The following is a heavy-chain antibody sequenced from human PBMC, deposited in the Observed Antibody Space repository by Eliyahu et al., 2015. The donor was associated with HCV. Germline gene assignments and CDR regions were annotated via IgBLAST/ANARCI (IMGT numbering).Heavy chain of an antibody. CDR3: ARHAYYYDEYNWFDP. CDR1: XGSIXXSSYY. J-gene: IGHJ5*02. CDR2: IYYSGST. D-gene: IGHD3-22*01. Sequence: QLQLQESGPGLVKPSEXLSXXCTVXXGSIXXSSYYWGWIRXPPGKGLEWIGSIYYSGSTYYXPSLKSRVTISVDTSKNQFSLKLSSVTAADTAVYYCARHAYYYDEYNWFDPWGQGTLVTVSS. V-gene: IGHV4-39*01.